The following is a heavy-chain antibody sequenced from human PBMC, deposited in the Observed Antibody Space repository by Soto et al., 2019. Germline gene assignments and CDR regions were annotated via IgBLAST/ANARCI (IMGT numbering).Heavy chain of an antibody. Sequence: QVQLVQSGAEVKKPGASVKVSCKTSGYTFSNYYMHWVRQAPGQGLVWLGWIYPKSGGLYYEQKFKSRVTMTRDTSITTVYMGLSSLLSVDTAVYYGARENYYYDHWGQGTLVTVS. D-gene: IGHD1-7*01. CDR3: ARENYYYDH. CDR2: IYPKSGGL. V-gene: IGHV1-2*02. CDR1: GYTFSNYY. J-gene: IGHJ4*02.